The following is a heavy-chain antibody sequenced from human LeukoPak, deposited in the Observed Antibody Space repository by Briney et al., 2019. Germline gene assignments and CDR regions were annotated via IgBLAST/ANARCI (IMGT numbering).Heavy chain of an antibody. D-gene: IGHD2-2*01. CDR1: GGTFISYT. Sequence: ASVKVSCKASGGTFISYTISWVRQAPGQGLEWMGGIIPILGIANYAQKFQGKVTITADKSTSTAYMELSSLRSEDTAVYYCARVSRKHGGYCSSTSCWAWGHLDYWGQGTLVTVSS. CDR3: ARVSRKHGGYCSSTSCWAWGHLDY. CDR2: IIPILGIA. J-gene: IGHJ4*02. V-gene: IGHV1-69*10.